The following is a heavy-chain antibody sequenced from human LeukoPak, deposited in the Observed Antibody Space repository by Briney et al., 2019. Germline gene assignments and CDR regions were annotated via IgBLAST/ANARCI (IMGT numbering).Heavy chain of an antibody. CDR3: ARAMVRGVMRDY. D-gene: IGHD3-10*01. CDR2: INPSGGST. CDR1: GYTFTGYY. V-gene: IGHV1-46*01. J-gene: IGHJ4*02. Sequence: ASVKVSCKASGYTFTGYYIHWVRQAPGQGLEWMGIINPSGGSTSYAQKFQGRVTMTRDMSTSTVYMELSSLRSEDTAVYYCARAMVRGVMRDYWGQGTLVTVSS.